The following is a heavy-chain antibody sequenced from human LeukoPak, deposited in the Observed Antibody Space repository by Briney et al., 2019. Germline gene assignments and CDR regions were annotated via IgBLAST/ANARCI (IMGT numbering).Heavy chain of an antibody. V-gene: IGHV4-39*07. CDR1: GDSITSSGYY. CDR2: VDYSGNT. D-gene: IGHD2-2*02. Sequence: SETLSLTCTVSGDSITSSGYYWGWIRQPPGKGLEWVGSVDYSGNTYYNPSLKSRVTISVDTSKNQFSLKLSSVTAADTAVYYCTSGGLYKYCSSTSCYNYFDYWGQGTLVTVSS. CDR3: TSGGLYKYCSSTSCYNYFDY. J-gene: IGHJ4*02.